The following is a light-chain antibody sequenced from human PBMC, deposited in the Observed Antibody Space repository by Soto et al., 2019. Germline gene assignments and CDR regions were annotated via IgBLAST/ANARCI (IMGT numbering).Light chain of an antibody. V-gene: IGKV3-11*01. Sequence: EIVLTQSPATLSLSPGERATLSCRASQSVSSYLAWYQQKPGQAPRLLIYDTSNRANGIPARFSGRGSGTDFTLTISSLEPEDFAVYYCQQRSNWPPWTFGQGTKVEFK. CDR2: DTS. CDR1: QSVSSY. J-gene: IGKJ1*01. CDR3: QQRSNWPPWT.